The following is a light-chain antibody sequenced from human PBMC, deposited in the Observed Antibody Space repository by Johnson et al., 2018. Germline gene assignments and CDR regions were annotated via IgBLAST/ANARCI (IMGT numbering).Light chain of an antibody. J-gene: IGLJ1*01. CDR2: ENN. V-gene: IGLV1-51*02. Sequence: LTQPPSVSAAPGQKVTISCSGSSSNIGNNYVSWYQQFPGTAPKLLIYENNKRPSGIPDRFSGSKSGTSATLGITGLQTGDEADYYCGTWDSSLSAHYVFGTGTKVTVL. CDR1: SSNIGNNY. CDR3: GTWDSSLSAHYV.